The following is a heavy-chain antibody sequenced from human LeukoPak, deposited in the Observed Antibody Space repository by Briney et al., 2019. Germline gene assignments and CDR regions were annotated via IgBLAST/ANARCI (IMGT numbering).Heavy chain of an antibody. Sequence: GGSLRLSCAASGFTFDDYAMHWVRQAPGEGLEWVSGISWNSGSIDYADSVKGRFTISRDNAKNSLYLQMNSLRAEDMALYYCAKDEFVASDFTGAFDIWGQGTMVTVSS. CDR2: ISWNSGSI. CDR1: GFTFDDYA. CDR3: AKDEFVASDFTGAFDI. J-gene: IGHJ3*02. V-gene: IGHV3-9*03. D-gene: IGHD2-8*02.